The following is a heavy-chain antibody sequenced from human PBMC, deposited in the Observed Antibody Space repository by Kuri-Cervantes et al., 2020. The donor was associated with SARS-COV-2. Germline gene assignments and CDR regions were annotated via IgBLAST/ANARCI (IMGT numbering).Heavy chain of an antibody. J-gene: IGHJ4*02. CDR2: IYYTGGT. CDR3: ARGSTTFRYYFDY. CDR1: GDSIGNGKYY. D-gene: IGHD2/OR15-2a*01. V-gene: IGHV4-31*03. Sequence: SETLSLTCNVTGDSIGNGKYYWSWIRQRPGKSLEWIGYIYYTGGTYYSPSLNSRVTISVDTFKNQFSLKMTSLTAADTALYFCARGSTTFRYYFDYWGLGTLVTVSS.